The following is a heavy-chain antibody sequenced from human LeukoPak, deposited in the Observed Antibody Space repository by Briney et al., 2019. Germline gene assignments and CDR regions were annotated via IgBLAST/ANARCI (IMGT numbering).Heavy chain of an antibody. CDR1: GGSISSSNYY. CDR3: ARGQDYYDTSGYAFDI. V-gene: IGHV4-39*01. D-gene: IGHD3-22*01. J-gene: IGHJ3*02. CDR2: IYYSGST. Sequence: PSGTLSLTCTVSGGSISSSNYYWGWIRQPPGKGLEWLGIIYYSGSTYYNPSLKSRVTISVDTSKNQFSLKLSSVTAADTAVCYCARGQDYYDTSGYAFDIWGQGTMVTVSS.